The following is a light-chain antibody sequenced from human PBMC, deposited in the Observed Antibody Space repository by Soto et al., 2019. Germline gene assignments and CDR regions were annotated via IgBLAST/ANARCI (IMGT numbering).Light chain of an antibody. J-gene: IGKJ2*01. V-gene: IGKV3-11*01. CDR3: QQRSSWPYT. Sequence: IVLTQSPATLSLSPGERATLSCRASQSVSSFLAWYQQKPGQAPRLLIYDASNRATGVPARFSGSGSGTEFTLTISSLEPEDFAVYYCQQRSSWPYTFGQGTKLEIK. CDR2: DAS. CDR1: QSVSSF.